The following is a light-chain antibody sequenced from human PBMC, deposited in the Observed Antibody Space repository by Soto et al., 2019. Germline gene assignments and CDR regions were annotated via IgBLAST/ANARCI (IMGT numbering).Light chain of an antibody. CDR1: QSIGSW. CDR2: KAT. Sequence: DIPMTQSPSTLSASVGDGVTITCRASQSIGSWLAWYQQKPGKAPKLLIYKATNLQSGVPSRFSGSGSGTDFSLTISSLQPVDSATYFCQQYNDFQYTFGPWTKLEI. CDR3: QQYNDFQYT. V-gene: IGKV1-5*03. J-gene: IGKJ2*01.